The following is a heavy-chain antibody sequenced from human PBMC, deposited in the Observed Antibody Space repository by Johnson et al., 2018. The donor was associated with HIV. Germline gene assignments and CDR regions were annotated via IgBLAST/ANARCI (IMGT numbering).Heavy chain of an antibody. D-gene: IGHD3/OR15-3a*01. CDR3: AREFGQASSYAFDI. V-gene: IGHV3-74*01. J-gene: IGHJ3*02. CDR1: GFTFSSYW. Sequence: VQLVESGGGLVQPGGSLRLSCAASGFTFSSYWMHWVRQAPGKGLVWVSRINSDGSSTSYADSVKGRFTISRDNAKNSLYLQMNSLRAEDTAVYYCAREFGQASSYAFDIWGQGTMVTVSS. CDR2: INSDGSST.